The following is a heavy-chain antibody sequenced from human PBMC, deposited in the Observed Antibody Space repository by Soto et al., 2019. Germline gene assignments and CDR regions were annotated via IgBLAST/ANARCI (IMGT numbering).Heavy chain of an antibody. CDR3: ARLTYGVAYSSSFGY. D-gene: IGHD6-13*01. J-gene: IGHJ4*02. Sequence: QLQLQESGPGLVKPSETLSLTCTVSGGSISSSSYYWGWIRQPPGKGLEWIGSIYYSGSTYYNPSLKSRVTISVDTSKNQFSLKLSSVTAADTAVYYCARLTYGVAYSSSFGYWGQGTLVTVSS. V-gene: IGHV4-39*01. CDR1: GGSISSSSYY. CDR2: IYYSGST.